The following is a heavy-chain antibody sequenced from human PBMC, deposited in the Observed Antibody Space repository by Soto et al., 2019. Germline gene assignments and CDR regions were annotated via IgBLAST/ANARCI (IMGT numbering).Heavy chain of an antibody. CDR2: IYYSGST. J-gene: IGHJ4*02. CDR3: ARSYGWVVRGVIIYYFDY. CDR1: GGSISSYY. V-gene: IGHV4-59*01. D-gene: IGHD3-10*01. Sequence: PSETLSLTCTVSGGSISSYYWSWIRQPPGKGLEWIGYIYYSGSTNYNPSLKSRVTISVDTSKNQFSLKLSSVTAADTAVYYCARSYGWVVRGVIIYYFDYWGQGTLVTVSS.